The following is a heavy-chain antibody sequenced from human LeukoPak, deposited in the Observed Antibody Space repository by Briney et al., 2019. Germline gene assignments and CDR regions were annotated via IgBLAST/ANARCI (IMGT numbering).Heavy chain of an antibody. CDR2: MNPSGGNT. CDR1: GYTFTNYQ. Sequence: ASVKVSCKASGYTFTNYQIHWVRQARGQGLEWMGIMNPSGGNTNNAQKFQGRVTMTRDTSTSTVFMHLTSLRSEDTAVHDRARGPLILTHDYWGQRTLVTVSS. D-gene: IGHD2-8*01. J-gene: IGHJ4*02. CDR3: ARGPLILTHDY. V-gene: IGHV1-46*01.